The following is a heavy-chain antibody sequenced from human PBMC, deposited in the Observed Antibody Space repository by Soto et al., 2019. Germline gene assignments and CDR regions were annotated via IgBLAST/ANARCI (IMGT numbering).Heavy chain of an antibody. Sequence: PGESLKICCKGSGYSFTSDWIGWVRQMPGKGLGWMGIIYPGDSDTRYSRSFQGQVTISADKSISTAYLQWSSLKASDTAMYYWVRRSFRSGYGDYGMDVWGQGTTVTVSS. CDR3: VRRSFRSGYGDYGMDV. V-gene: IGHV5-51*01. D-gene: IGHD3-3*01. CDR1: GYSFTSDW. CDR2: IYPGDSDT. J-gene: IGHJ6*02.